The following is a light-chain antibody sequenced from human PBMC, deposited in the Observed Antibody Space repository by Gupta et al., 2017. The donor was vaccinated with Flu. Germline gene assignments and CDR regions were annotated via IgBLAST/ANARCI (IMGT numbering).Light chain of an antibody. CDR3: QQRSVWPLT. CDR2: DAS. Sequence: DIVLTHSPVPLSLSPGGTFTLSCRASENIGSFLSWFQQRPGQAPRLLIYDASKRLPDVPARFSGGGSGTDFTLTVSSLEPEDFAIYYCQQRSVWPLTFGRGTKVEMK. V-gene: IGKV3-11*01. J-gene: IGKJ4*01. CDR1: ENIGSF.